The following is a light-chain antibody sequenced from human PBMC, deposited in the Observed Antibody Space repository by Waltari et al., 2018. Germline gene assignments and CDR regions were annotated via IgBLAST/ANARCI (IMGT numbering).Light chain of an antibody. Sequence: EIVMTQSPATLSVSPGERATLSCRASQSVSRNLAWYQQKPGQAPRLLIYGASTRATGIPARFSGSGSGTEFTLTISSLQAEDVAVYYCQQYYSIPWTFGQGTKVEIK. J-gene: IGKJ1*01. CDR1: QSVSRN. V-gene: IGKV3-15*01. CDR3: QQYYSIPWT. CDR2: GAS.